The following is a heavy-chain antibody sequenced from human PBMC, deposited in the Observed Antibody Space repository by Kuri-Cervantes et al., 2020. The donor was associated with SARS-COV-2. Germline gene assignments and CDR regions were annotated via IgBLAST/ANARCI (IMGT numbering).Heavy chain of an antibody. CDR2: ISGSGGST. V-gene: IGHV3-23*01. D-gene: IGHD1-26*01. CDR1: GFTFSSYA. Sequence: GESLKISCAASGFTFSSYAMSWVRQAPGKGLEWVSAISGSGGSTYHADSVKGRFTISRDNSKNTLYLQMNSLRAEDTAVYYCAKGVGATRWGQGTLVTVSS. J-gene: IGHJ4*02. CDR3: AKGVGATR.